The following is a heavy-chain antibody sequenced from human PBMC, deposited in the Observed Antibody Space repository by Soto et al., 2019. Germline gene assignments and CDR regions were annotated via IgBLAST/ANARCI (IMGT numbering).Heavy chain of an antibody. CDR1: GGSITTSSYF. J-gene: IGHJ5*02. Sequence: SETLSLTCTVSGGSITTSSYFWGWIRQPPGKGLEWIGSMYYSGSTYYNPSLKSRVTISVDTSKNQFSLRLSSVTAADTAVYYCARVLRRYSSSWLPLNWFDPWGQGTLVTVSS. V-gene: IGHV4-39*07. CDR3: ARVLRRYSSSWLPLNWFDP. D-gene: IGHD6-13*01. CDR2: MYYSGST.